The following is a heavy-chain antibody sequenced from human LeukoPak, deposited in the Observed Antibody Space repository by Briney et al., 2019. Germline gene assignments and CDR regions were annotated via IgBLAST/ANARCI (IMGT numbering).Heavy chain of an antibody. CDR1: GGSISSYY. CDR2: IYYSGST. CDR3: ARAVYDFWSGYYEGYYFDY. V-gene: IGHV4-59*01. J-gene: IGHJ4*02. Sequence: SETLSLTCTVSGGSISSYYWSWIRQPPGKGLECIGYIYYSGSTNYNPSLKSRVTISVDTSKNQFSLKLSSVTAADTAVYYCARAVYDFWSGYYEGYYFDYWGQGTLVTVSS. D-gene: IGHD3-3*01.